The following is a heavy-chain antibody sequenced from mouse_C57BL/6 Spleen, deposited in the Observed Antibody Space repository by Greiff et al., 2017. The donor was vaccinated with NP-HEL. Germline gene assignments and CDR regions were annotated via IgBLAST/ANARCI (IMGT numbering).Heavy chain of an antibody. V-gene: IGHV3-8*01. D-gene: IGHD1-1*01. CDR2: ISYSGST. CDR3: ARRIDYYGSSYWYFDV. Sequence: EVKLVESGPGLAKPSQTLSLTCSVTGYSITSDYWNWIRKFPGNKLEYMGYISYSGSTYYNPSLKSRISITRDTSKNQYYLQLNSVTTEDTATYYCARRIDYYGSSYWYFDVWGTGTTVTVSS. J-gene: IGHJ1*03. CDR1: GYSITSDY.